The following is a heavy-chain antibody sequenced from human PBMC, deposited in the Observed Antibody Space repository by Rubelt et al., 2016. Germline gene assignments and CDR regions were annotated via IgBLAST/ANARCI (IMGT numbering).Heavy chain of an antibody. CDR2: INTNTGNP. J-gene: IGHJ4*02. CDR1: GYTFTSYA. CDR3: ARVIAAAGRDGNYFDY. Sequence: QVQLVQSGSELKKPGASVKVSCKASGYTFTSYAMTWVRQATGQGLEWMGWINTNTGNPTYAQGFTVRFVFSLDTSVSTAYLQISSLKAEDTAVYYCARVIAAAGRDGNYFDYWGQGTLVTVSS. D-gene: IGHD6-13*01. V-gene: IGHV7-4-1*02.